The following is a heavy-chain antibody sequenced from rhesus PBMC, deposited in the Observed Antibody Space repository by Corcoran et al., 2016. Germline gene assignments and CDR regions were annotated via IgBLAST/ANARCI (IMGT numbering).Heavy chain of an antibody. Sequence: QVQLQESGPGLVKPSETLSLTCAVSGGSISSGYYYWSWIRQPPGKVLEWIGYITDNGRTTYYPSIKSRVTISRDTSKNQFSLKLSSVTAADTAVYYCARMNTVYWYFDLWGPGTPITISS. CDR1: GGSISSGYYY. CDR3: ARMNTVYWYFDL. J-gene: IGHJ2*01. D-gene: IGHD4-23*01. CDR2: ITDNGRT. V-gene: IGHV4-122*02.